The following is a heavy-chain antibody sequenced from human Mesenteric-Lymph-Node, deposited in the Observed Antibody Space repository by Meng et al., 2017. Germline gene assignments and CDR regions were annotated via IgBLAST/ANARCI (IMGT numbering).Heavy chain of an antibody. D-gene: IGHD3-22*01. J-gene: IGHJ3*02. Sequence: GESLKISCAASGFTFSSYEMNWVRQAPGKGLEWVSYISSSGSTIYYADSVKGRFTISRDNAKNSLYLQMNSLRAEDTAVYYCARGAGITMIVVVTSDAFDIWGQGAMVTVSS. CDR3: ARGAGITMIVVVTSDAFDI. CDR2: ISSSGSTI. V-gene: IGHV3-48*03. CDR1: GFTFSSYE.